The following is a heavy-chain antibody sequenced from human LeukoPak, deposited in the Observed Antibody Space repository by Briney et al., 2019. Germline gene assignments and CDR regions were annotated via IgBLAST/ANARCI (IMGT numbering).Heavy chain of an antibody. J-gene: IGHJ4*02. CDR1: GFTFSSYG. CDR2: VSYDGSNK. V-gene: IGHV3-33*05. D-gene: IGHD3-22*01. Sequence: GRSLRLSCAASGFTFSSYGMHCVRQAPGKGLEWVAVVSYDGSNKDYADSVKGRFTISRGNSKNTLFLQVNSLTVEDTAVYYCARDTLPLGRGYYYNFDYWGQGTLVTVSS. CDR3: ARDTLPLGRGYYYNFDY.